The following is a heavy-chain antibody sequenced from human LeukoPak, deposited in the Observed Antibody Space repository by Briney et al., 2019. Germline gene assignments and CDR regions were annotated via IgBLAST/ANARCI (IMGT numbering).Heavy chain of an antibody. J-gene: IGHJ4*02. Sequence: SETLSLTCTVSGGSISSYYWSWIRQPPGKGLEWIGYIYYSGSTNYNPSLKSRVTISVDTSKNQFSLKLSSVTAADTAVYYCANYYDSSGKYYFDYWGQGTLVTVSS. CDR1: GGSISSYY. D-gene: IGHD3-22*01. V-gene: IGHV4-59*01. CDR2: IYYSGST. CDR3: ANYYDSSGKYYFDY.